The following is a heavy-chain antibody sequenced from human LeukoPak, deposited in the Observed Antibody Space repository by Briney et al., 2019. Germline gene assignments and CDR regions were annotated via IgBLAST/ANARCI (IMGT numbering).Heavy chain of an antibody. J-gene: IGHJ4*02. Sequence: SETLSLTCAVYGGSFSGYYWSWIRQPPGKGLEWIGEINHSGSTNYNPSLKSRVTISVDTSRNQFSLKLSSVTAADTAVYYCARAFFVDFVVVPAAIVFDYWGQEPLVTFPS. V-gene: IGHV4-34*01. CDR2: INHSGST. CDR1: GGSFSGYY. CDR3: ARAFFVDFVVVPAAIVFDY. D-gene: IGHD2-2*01.